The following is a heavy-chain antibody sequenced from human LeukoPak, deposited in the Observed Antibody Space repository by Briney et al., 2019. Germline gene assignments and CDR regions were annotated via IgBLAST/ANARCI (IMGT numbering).Heavy chain of an antibody. CDR2: IIPIFGTA. J-gene: IGHJ4*02. V-gene: IGHV1-69*05. CDR3: AKISARDYDDYVFDY. D-gene: IGHD3-16*01. CDR1: GGTFSSYA. Sequence: SVKVSCKASGGTFSSYAISWVRQAPGQGLEWMGGIIPIFGTANYAQKFQGRVAINTDESTTTAYMEVSGLTSEDTAIYYCAKISARDYDDYVFDYWGQGTLVIVSS.